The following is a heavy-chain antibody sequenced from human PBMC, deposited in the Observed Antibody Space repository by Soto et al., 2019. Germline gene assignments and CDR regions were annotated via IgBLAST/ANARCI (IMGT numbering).Heavy chain of an antibody. D-gene: IGHD6-13*01. Sequence: EVPLLESGGGLVQPGGSLRLSCAASGFTFSNYAVTWVRQAPGKGLEWVSTISGSGGSTYYADSVKGRFTISRDNSTTPLYLQMNSLRAEDTAVYYCAKDQGSSWYEIDYWGQGTLVTVSS. V-gene: IGHV3-23*01. CDR1: GFTFSNYA. CDR2: ISGSGGST. J-gene: IGHJ4*02. CDR3: AKDQGSSWYEIDY.